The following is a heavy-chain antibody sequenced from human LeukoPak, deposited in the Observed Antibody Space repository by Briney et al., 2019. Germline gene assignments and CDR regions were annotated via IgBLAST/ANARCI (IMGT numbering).Heavy chain of an antibody. CDR1: GFTFSSYA. CDR2: ISGSGGST. V-gene: IGHV3-23*01. CDR3: AKDRPLWFGEYMDY. J-gene: IGHJ4*02. Sequence: GGSLRLSCAASGFTFSSYAMSWVRQAPGRGLEWVSAISGSGGSTYYADSVKGRFTISRDNSKNTLYLQMNSLRAEDTAVYYCAKDRPLWFGEYMDYWGQGTLVTVSS. D-gene: IGHD3-10*01.